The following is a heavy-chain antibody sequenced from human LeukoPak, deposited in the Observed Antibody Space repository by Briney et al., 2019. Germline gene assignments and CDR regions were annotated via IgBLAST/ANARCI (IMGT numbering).Heavy chain of an antibody. CDR1: GGSFSGYY. D-gene: IGHD4-23*01. Sequence: PSETLSLTCAVYGGSFSGYYWSWIRQPPRKGLEWIGEINHIGSTNYNPSLKSRVTISVDTSKNQFSLKLSSVTAADTAVYYCARVPGAVRNSGYFDYWGQGTLVTVSS. J-gene: IGHJ4*02. CDR3: ARVPGAVRNSGYFDY. CDR2: INHIGST. V-gene: IGHV4-34*01.